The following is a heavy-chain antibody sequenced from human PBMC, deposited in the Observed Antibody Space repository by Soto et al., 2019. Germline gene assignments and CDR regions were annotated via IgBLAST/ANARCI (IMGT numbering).Heavy chain of an antibody. CDR3: AKDMGPKAVAGDFDY. CDR2: ISLDGNNK. Sequence: QVQLVESGGGVVQPGTSLRLSCAASGFIFTDHAMHWVRQAPGKGLEWVAVISLDGNNKFFAASVKGRATISRDNSKNMVSLQVHSLRAQDTAVYYCAKDMGPKAVAGDFDYWGQGTLVTVS. CDR1: GFIFTDHA. J-gene: IGHJ4*02. D-gene: IGHD6-19*01. V-gene: IGHV3-30*18.